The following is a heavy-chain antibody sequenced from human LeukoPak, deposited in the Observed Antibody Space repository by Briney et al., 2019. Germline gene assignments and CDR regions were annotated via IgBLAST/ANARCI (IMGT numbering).Heavy chain of an antibody. V-gene: IGHV1-18*01. CDR1: GYTFTSYG. D-gene: IGHD6-13*01. CDR3: ARDIVRIAAAGAPFGY. J-gene: IGHJ4*02. CDR2: ISAYNGNT. Sequence: GASVKVSCKASGYTFTSYGISWVRQAPGQGLEWMGWISAYNGNTNYAQKLQGRVTMTTDTSTSTAYTELRSLRSDDTAVYYCARDIVRIAAAGAPFGYWGQGTLVTVSS.